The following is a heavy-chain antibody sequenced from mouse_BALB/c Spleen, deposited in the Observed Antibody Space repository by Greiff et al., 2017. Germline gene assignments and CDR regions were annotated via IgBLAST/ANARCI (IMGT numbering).Heavy chain of an antibody. D-gene: IGHD1-1*01. J-gene: IGHJ1*01. Sequence: QVQLQQSGAELMKPGASVKISCKATGYTFSSYWIEWVKQRPGHGLEWIGEILPGSGSTNYNEKFKGKATFTADTSSNTAYMQLSSLTSEDSAVYYCASPYYYGSSYNWYFDVWGAGTTVTVSS. CDR1: GYTFSSYW. CDR2: ILPGSGST. V-gene: IGHV1-9*01. CDR3: ASPYYYGSSYNWYFDV.